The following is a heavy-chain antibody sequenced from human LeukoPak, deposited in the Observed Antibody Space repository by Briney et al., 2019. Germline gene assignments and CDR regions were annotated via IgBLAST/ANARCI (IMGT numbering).Heavy chain of an antibody. CDR2: ISDNGGST. CDR3: ARSAGRFGSGGSCYDY. Sequence: GGSLRLSCAASGFTFSNYAMHWVRQAPGKGLEYVSAISDNGGSTYYANSVKGRFTISRDNSKNTLYLQMGSLTAEDTAIYYCARSAGRFGSGGSCYDYWGQGTLVTVSS. V-gene: IGHV3-64*01. CDR1: GFTFSNYA. J-gene: IGHJ4*02. D-gene: IGHD2-15*01.